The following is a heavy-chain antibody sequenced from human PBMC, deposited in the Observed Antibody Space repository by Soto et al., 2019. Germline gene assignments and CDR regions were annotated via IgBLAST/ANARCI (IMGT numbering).Heavy chain of an antibody. V-gene: IGHV3-21*01. Sequence: GGSLRLSCAASGFTFSSYSMNWVRQAPGKGLEWVSSISSSSSYIYYADSVKGRFTISRDNAKNSLYLQINSLRAEDTAVYYCASIFGVDNYYYYMDVWGKGTTVTVSS. CDR3: ASIFGVDNYYYYMDV. D-gene: IGHD3-3*01. CDR1: GFTFSSYS. J-gene: IGHJ6*03. CDR2: ISSSSSYI.